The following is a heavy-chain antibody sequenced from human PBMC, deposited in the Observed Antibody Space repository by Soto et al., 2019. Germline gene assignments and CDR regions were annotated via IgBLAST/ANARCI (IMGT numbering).Heavy chain of an antibody. J-gene: IGHJ6*02. V-gene: IGHV2-5*02. CDR2: IYWDDDK. D-gene: IGHD2-15*01. CDR3: ARILGYCSGGSCYLGRYYYYGMDV. Sequence: QITLKESGPTLVKPTQTLTLTCTFSGFSLSTSGVGVGWIRQPPGKALEWLALIYWDDDKRYSPSLKSRLTITKDTSKHQVVLTMTNMDPADTATYYCARILGYCSGGSCYLGRYYYYGMDVWGQGTTVTVSS. CDR1: GFSLSTSGVG.